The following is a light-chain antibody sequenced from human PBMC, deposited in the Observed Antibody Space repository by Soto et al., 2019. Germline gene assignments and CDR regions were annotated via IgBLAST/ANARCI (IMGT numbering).Light chain of an antibody. J-gene: IGKJ2*01. Sequence: EIVLPQSPGTLSLSPGERATLSCRASQSVSSIYLAWYQQKPGQAPRLLIYGASSRATGIPDRLSGSGSGTDFTLTISRLEPEDFSVYDCEQYGSSPPYTFGQGTKLEI. CDR1: QSVSSIY. CDR2: GAS. CDR3: EQYGSSPPYT. V-gene: IGKV3-20*01.